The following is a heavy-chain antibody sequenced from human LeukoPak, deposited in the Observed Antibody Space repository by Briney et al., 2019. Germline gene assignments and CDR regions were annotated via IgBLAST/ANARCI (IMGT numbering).Heavy chain of an antibody. CDR1: GFTCSSCW. Sequence: GGSLRLSCAVSGFTCSSCWMNWVRQAPGKGLEWVATVNEDGTAKFYVDSVRGRFTIFRDNTRSSLDLQMNSLTVEDTAMYYCEAPATAWGQGTLVTVSS. J-gene: IGHJ5*02. CDR2: VNEDGTAK. CDR3: EAPATA. V-gene: IGHV3-7*01.